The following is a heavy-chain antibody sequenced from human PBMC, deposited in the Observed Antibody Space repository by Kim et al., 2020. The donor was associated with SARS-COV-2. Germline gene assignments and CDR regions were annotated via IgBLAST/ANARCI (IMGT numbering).Heavy chain of an antibody. J-gene: IGHJ6*02. Sequence: GGSLRLSCAASGFTFSSYAMHWVRQAPGKGLEWVAVISYDGSNKYYADSVKGRFTISRDNSKNTLYLQMNSLRAEDTAVYYCARDYAIAVAGYPGTYYYYGMDVWGQGTTVTVSS. CDR1: GFTFSSYA. CDR2: ISYDGSNK. CDR3: ARDYAIAVAGYPGTYYYYGMDV. V-gene: IGHV3-30*04. D-gene: IGHD6-19*01.